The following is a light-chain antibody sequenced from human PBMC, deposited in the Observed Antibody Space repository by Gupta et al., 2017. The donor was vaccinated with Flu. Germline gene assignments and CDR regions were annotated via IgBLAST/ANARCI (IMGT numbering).Light chain of an antibody. CDR2: EVS. J-gene: IGLJ2*01. CDR1: SSDVGGFDF. V-gene: IGLV2-14*01. CDR3: SSYTNANTLVV. Sequence: QPAPTHPPSVSGSPGQSIAISCTGTSSDVGGFDFVSWYHQHPGKTPKLMIFEVSNRPSGVSNRFSGSKYGDTASLTIAGLQAEDEADYYCSSYTNANTLVVFGGGTKLTVL.